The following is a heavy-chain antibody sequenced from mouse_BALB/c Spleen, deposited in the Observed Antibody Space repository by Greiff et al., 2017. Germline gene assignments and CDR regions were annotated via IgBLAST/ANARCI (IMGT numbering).Heavy chain of an antibody. J-gene: IGHJ4*01. CDR3: ARDFGYLYYAMDY. D-gene: IGHD2-2*01. CDR1: GFSLTSYG. CDR2: IWAGGST. V-gene: IGHV2-9*02. Sequence: VQGVESGPGLVAPSQSLSITCTVSGFSLTSYGVHWVRQPPGKGLEWLGVIWAGGSTNYNSALMSRLSISKDNSKSQVFLKMNSLQTDDTAMYYCARDFGYLYYAMDYWGQGTSVTVSS.